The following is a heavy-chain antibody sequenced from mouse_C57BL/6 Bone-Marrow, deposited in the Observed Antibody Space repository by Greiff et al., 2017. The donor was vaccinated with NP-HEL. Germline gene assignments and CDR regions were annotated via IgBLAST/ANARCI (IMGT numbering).Heavy chain of an antibody. V-gene: IGHV4-1*01. Sequence: EVKVIESGGGLVQPGGSLKLSCAASGIDFSRYWMSWARRAPGKGLEWIGEINPDSSTINYAPSLKDKFIISRDNAKNTLYLQMSKVRSEDTALYYCARRTTVVADWYFDVWGTGTTVTVSS. CDR1: GIDFSRYW. D-gene: IGHD1-1*01. J-gene: IGHJ1*03. CDR2: INPDSSTI. CDR3: ARRTTVVADWYFDV.